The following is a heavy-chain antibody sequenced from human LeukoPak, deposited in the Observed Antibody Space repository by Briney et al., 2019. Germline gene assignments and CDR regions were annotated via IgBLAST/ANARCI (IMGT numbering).Heavy chain of an antibody. CDR3: ATAHCSSTSCYKFVSDYYYMDV. CDR1: GYTFTDYY. J-gene: IGHJ6*03. CDR2: VDPEDGET. D-gene: IGHD2-2*02. Sequence: ASVKISCKVSGYTFTDYYMHWVQQAPGKGLEWMGLVDPEDGETIYAEKFQGGVTITADTSTDTAYMELSSLRSEDTAVYYCATAHCSSTSCYKFVSDYYYMDVWGKGTTVTVSS. V-gene: IGHV1-69-2*01.